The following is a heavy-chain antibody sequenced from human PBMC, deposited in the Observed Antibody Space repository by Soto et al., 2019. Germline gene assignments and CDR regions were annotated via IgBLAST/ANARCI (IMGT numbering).Heavy chain of an antibody. CDR2: IYSGGST. CDR3: ARGTELDYYGMDV. J-gene: IGHJ6*02. D-gene: IGHD1-7*01. V-gene: IGHV3-66*01. CDR1: GFTVSSNY. Sequence: GGSLRLSCAASGFTVSSNYMSWVRQAPGKGLKWVSVIYSGGSTYYADSVKGRFTISRDNSKNTLYLQMNSLRAEDTAVYYCARGTELDYYGMDVWGQGTTVTVSS.